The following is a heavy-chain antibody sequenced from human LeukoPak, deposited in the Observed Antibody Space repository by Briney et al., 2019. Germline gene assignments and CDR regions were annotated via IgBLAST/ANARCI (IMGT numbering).Heavy chain of an antibody. J-gene: IGHJ4*02. CDR1: GFTFSNYG. CDR2: IWYDGSKK. V-gene: IGHV3-33*01. CDR3: ARDRRQQTYYFDY. D-gene: IGHD6-13*01. Sequence: GRSLRLSCAASGFTFSNYGLHWVRQAPGKGLEWVAIIWYDGSKKYFAESVKGRATISRDNAKNSLYLQMNSLRDEDTAVYYCARDRRQQTYYFDYWGQGTLVTVSS.